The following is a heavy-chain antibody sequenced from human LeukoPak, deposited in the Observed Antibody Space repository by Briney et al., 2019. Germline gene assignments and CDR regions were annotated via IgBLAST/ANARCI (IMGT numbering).Heavy chain of an antibody. CDR3: ARFAYDYVWGSYRQYYFDY. Sequence: PSETLSLTCAVYGGSFSGYYWSWIRRPPGKGLEWIGEINHSGSTNYNPSLKSRVTISVDTSKNQFSLKLSSVTAADTAVYYCARFAYDYVWGSYRQYYFDYWGQGTLVTVSS. J-gene: IGHJ4*02. D-gene: IGHD3-16*02. CDR1: GGSFSGYY. CDR2: INHSGST. V-gene: IGHV4-34*01.